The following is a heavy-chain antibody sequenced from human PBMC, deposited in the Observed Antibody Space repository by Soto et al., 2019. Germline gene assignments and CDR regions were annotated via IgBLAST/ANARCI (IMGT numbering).Heavy chain of an antibody. J-gene: IGHJ6*02. CDR3: ARASYDFWSGPYGMDV. D-gene: IGHD3-3*01. CDR2: IKQDGSEK. Sequence: EVQLVESGGGLVQPGGSLRLSCAASGFTFSSYWMSWVRQAPGKGLEWVANIKQDGSEKYYVDSVKGRFTISRDNAKNSLYLQMNSLRAEDTAVYYCARASYDFWSGPYGMDVWGQGTTVTVSS. V-gene: IGHV3-7*03. CDR1: GFTFSSYW.